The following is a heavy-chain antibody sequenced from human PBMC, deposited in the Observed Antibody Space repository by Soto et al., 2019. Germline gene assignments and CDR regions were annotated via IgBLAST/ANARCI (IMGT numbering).Heavy chain of an antibody. CDR2: VSYEGTTK. CDR3: AKDDREAVAGAVHFYGMDV. V-gene: IGHV3-30*18. D-gene: IGHD6-19*01. J-gene: IGHJ6*02. Sequence: QVQLVESGGDVVQPGESLRLSCVASGFTFRWFAMLWVRQAPGKGLEWVAAVSYEGTTKTYSDDVKGRFTISRGNSRNTVYLQLDNLRREDTAMYYCAKDDREAVAGAVHFYGMDVWGQGTSVTVSS. CDR1: GFTFRWFA.